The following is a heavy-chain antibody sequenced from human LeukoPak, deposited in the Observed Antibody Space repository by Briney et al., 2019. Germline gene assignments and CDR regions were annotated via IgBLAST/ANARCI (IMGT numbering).Heavy chain of an antibody. J-gene: IGHJ4*02. CDR2: IYTSGGT. CDR3: ARNTGYCTNGVCFDDLDY. V-gene: IGHV4-4*07. CDR1: GGSISSYY. Sequence: KPSETLSLTCTVSGGSISSYYWSWIRQPAGKGLEWIGRIYTSGGTNYNPSLKSRVTMSVDTSKNQFSLKLSSVTAADTAVYYCARNTGYCTNGVCFDDLDYWGQGTLVTVSS. D-gene: IGHD2-8*01.